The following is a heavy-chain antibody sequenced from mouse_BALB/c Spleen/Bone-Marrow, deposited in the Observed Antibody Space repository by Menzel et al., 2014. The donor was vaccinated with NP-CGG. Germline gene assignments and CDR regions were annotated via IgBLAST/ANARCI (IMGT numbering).Heavy chain of an antibody. CDR3: ARNGYYVYYYAMDY. J-gene: IGHJ4*01. CDR2: IDPANGNT. CDR1: GFNIKDTY. D-gene: IGHD2-3*01. V-gene: IGHV14-3*02. Sequence: EVQLQQSGAELVKPGASVKLSCTASGFNIKDTYMHWVKQRPERGLEWIGRIDPANGNTKYDPKFQGKATITADTSSNTAYLQLSSLTSEDTAVYYCARNGYYVYYYAMDYWGQGTSVTVSS.